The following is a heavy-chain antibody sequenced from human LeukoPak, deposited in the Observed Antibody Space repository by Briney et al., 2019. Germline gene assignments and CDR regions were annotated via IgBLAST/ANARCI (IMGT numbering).Heavy chain of an antibody. J-gene: IGHJ4*02. Sequence: ASVTVSCKASGYTFTSYGFSWVRQAPGQGLEWMGWISTYSGNTNYAQKFQGRVTMTTDTSTSTAYMELRSLRSDDTAVYYCARGRGGNSEFVDFWGQGTLVTVSS. CDR2: ISTYSGNT. D-gene: IGHD4-23*01. CDR1: GYTFTSYG. CDR3: ARGRGGNSEFVDF. V-gene: IGHV1-18*01.